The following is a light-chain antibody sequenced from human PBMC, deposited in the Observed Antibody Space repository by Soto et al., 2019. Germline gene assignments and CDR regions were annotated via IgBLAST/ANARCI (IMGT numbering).Light chain of an antibody. CDR3: QQTDSFPLS. J-gene: IGKJ4*01. V-gene: IGKV1D-12*01. CDR1: QGIRNW. Sequence: DIQMTQSPSSVPASVGDRVTITCRASQGIRNWLAWYQQTPGKAPELLILAASSMQSGVPSRFSGRGSGTEFTLTIDSLQPEDFATYYCQQTDSFPLSFGGGTKVDIK. CDR2: AAS.